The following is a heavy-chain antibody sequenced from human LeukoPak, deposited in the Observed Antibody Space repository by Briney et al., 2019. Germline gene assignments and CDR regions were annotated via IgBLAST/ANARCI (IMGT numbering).Heavy chain of an antibody. Sequence: GRSLRLSCAASGFTFSSYAMHWVRQAPGKGLEWVAVISYDGSNKYYADSVKGRFTISRDNSKNTLYLQMNSLRAEDTAVYYCARAGTYSSGWHPNYYYYGMDVWRQGTTVTVS. CDR1: GFTFSSYA. V-gene: IGHV3-30-3*01. CDR2: ISYDGSNK. CDR3: ARAGTYSSGWHPNYYYYGMDV. D-gene: IGHD6-19*01. J-gene: IGHJ6*02.